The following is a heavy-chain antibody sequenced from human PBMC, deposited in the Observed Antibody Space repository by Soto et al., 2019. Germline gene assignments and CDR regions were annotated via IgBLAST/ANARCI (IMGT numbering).Heavy chain of an antibody. D-gene: IGHD6-13*01. V-gene: IGHV1-2*02. CDR3: ARGEVAAAGVWIYAYYGMDV. J-gene: IGHJ6*02. CDR2: INPNSGGT. Sequence: ASVQVCCEASGYTFTGYYMHWVRQAPGQGLEWMGWINPNSGGTNYAQKFQGRVTMTRDTSISTAYMELSRLRADDTAVYHCARGEVAAAGVWIYAYYGMDVWGQGSTFIVS. CDR1: GYTFTGYY.